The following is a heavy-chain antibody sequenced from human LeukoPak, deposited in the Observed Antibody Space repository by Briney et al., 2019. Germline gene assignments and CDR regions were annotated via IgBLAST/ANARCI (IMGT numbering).Heavy chain of an antibody. J-gene: IGHJ5*02. D-gene: IGHD6-19*01. CDR1: GGSFSGYY. CDR3: ARNPRRKQWLVHNWFDP. Sequence: PSETLSLTCAVYGGSFSGYYWSWIRQPPGKGLEWIGEINHSGSTNYNPSLKSRVTISVDTSKNQFSLKLSSVTAADTAAYYCARNPRRKQWLVHNWFDPWGQGTLVTVSS. V-gene: IGHV4-34*01. CDR2: INHSGST.